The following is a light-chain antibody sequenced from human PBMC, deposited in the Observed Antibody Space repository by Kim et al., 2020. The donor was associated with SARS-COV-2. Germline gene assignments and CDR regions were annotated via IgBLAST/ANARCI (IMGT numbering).Light chain of an antibody. J-gene: IGLJ7*01. CDR2: YDS. V-gene: IGLV3-21*04. CDR1: NIGSKS. CDR3: QVWDSSSDHAM. Sequence: YELTQPPSVSVAPGKTARITCGGNNIGSKSVHWYQQKPGQAPVLVIYYDSDRPSGIPERFSGSNSGNTATLTISRVEAGDEADYYCQVWDSSSDHAMFGGGTQMTVL.